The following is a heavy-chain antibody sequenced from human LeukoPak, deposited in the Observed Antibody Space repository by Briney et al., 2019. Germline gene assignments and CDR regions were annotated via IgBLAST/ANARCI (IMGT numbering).Heavy chain of an antibody. V-gene: IGHV3-21*01. CDR1: GFTFSSYS. CDR2: ISSSSSYI. D-gene: IGHD3-16*01. J-gene: IGHJ4*02. Sequence: GGSLRLSCAASGFTFSSYSMNWVRQAPGKGLEWVSSISSSSSYIYCADSVKGRFTISRDNAKNSLYLQMNSLRAEDTAVYYCARDHVGEFDYWGQGTLVTVSS. CDR3: ARDHVGEFDY.